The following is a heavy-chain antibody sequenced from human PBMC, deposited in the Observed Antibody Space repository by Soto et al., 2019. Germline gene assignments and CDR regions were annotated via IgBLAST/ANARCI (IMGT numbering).Heavy chain of an antibody. Sequence: EVQLLESGGGLVQPGGTLRLSCSASGFTFSNYAMRWVRQAPGKGLEWVSGISGSGDSTYYADSVKGRVTISRDNDKSTLYLQLNGLRAEDTAVYYCAKSDGEEQLVTYYYYYAMDVWGQGTTVTVSS. CDR2: ISGSGDST. CDR1: GFTFSNYA. V-gene: IGHV3-23*01. CDR3: AKSDGEEQLVTYYYYYAMDV. J-gene: IGHJ6*02. D-gene: IGHD6-13*01.